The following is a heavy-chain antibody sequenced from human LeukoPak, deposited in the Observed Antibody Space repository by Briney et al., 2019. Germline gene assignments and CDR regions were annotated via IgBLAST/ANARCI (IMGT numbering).Heavy chain of an antibody. V-gene: IGHV1-2*06. CDR1: GYTFTGYY. CDR3: TRESGSYHGNDY. CDR2: INPNNGGT. J-gene: IGHJ4*02. Sequence: ASVKVSCKTSGYTFTGYYMHWVRQAPGQGLEWMGRINPNNGGTNYAQKFQGRVTMTGDTSISTAYMELSSLRSDDTAVYYCTRESGSYHGNDYWGQGTLVTVSS. D-gene: IGHD1-26*01.